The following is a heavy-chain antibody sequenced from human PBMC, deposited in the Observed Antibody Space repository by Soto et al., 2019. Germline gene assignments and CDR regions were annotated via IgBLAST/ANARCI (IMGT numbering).Heavy chain of an antibody. J-gene: IGHJ4*02. CDR3: ARDGTEYYGEYYDY. CDR1: GFTFSDYY. D-gene: IGHD4-17*01. CDR2: IGTRGNSK. Sequence: QVQLVESGGGLVKPGGSLRLSCATSGFTFSDYYMSWIRQAPGKGLEWVSYIGTRGNSKYYADSVRGRFTISRDNAKKSSYLQMNSLRADDAAVYYCARDGTEYYGEYYDYWGQGIPVTVSS. V-gene: IGHV3-11*01.